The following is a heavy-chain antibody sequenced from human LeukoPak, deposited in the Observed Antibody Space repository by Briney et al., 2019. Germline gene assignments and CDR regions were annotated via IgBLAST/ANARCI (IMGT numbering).Heavy chain of an antibody. D-gene: IGHD6-6*01. CDR2: IYYSGST. Sequence: SETLSLTCTVSGGSISSSSYYWGWIRQPPGKGLEWIGSIYYSGSTYYNPSLKSRVTISVDTSKNQFSLKLSSVTAADTAVYYCARLSEKLNLFSSSSGFDYWGQGTLVTVSS. J-gene: IGHJ4*02. V-gene: IGHV4-39*01. CDR3: ARLSEKLNLFSSSSGFDY. CDR1: GGSISSSSYY.